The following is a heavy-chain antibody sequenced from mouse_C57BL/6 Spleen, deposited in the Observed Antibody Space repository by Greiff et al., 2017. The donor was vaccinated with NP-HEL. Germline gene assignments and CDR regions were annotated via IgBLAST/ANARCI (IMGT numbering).Heavy chain of an antibody. D-gene: IGHD1-1*01. J-gene: IGHJ2*01. Sequence: VQLQQPGAELVKPGASVKLSCKASGYTFTSSWLHWVKQRPGQGLEWIGMIHPNSGSTNYKEKVKSKATLTVDKSSSTAYMQLSSLTSEDSAVYYCARASYYGSSWDYFDDWGQGTTLTVSS. CDR2: IHPNSGST. CDR3: ARASYYGSSWDYFDD. V-gene: IGHV1-64*01. CDR1: GYTFTSSW.